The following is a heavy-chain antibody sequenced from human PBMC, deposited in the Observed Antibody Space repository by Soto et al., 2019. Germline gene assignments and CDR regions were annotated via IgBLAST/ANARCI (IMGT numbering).Heavy chain of an antibody. CDR2: IYWDDDK. CDR1: GFSFSTTGVG. V-gene: IGHV2-5*02. CDR3: AHRQAQGIGLAGTFDS. Sequence: QITLKESGPTLVKPTQTLTLTCTFSGFSFSTTGVGVGWIRQPPGKAPESLALIYWDDDKRYSPSLKSSLTITKDTAKDQVVLTMSNMDPVDTATYYCAHRQAQGIGLAGTFDSWGQGTLVTVSS. J-gene: IGHJ4*02. D-gene: IGHD6-19*01.